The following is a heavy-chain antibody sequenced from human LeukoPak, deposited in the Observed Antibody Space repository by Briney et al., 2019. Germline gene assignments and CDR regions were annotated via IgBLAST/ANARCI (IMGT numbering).Heavy chain of an antibody. V-gene: IGHV1-69*13. Sequence: SVKVSCKASGGTFSSYAISWVRQAPGQGLEWMGGIIPIFGTANYAQKFQGRVTITADESTSTAYMELSSLRSEDTAVYYCASERSVTGFTFGGVIAYDAFDIWGQGTMVTVSS. J-gene: IGHJ3*02. D-gene: IGHD3-16*02. CDR2: IIPIFGTA. CDR1: GGTFSSYA. CDR3: ASERSVTGFTFGGVIAYDAFDI.